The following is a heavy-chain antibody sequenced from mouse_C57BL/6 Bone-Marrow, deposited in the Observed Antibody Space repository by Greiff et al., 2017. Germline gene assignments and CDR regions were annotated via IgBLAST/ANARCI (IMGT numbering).Heavy chain of an antibody. V-gene: IGHV14-4*01. J-gene: IGHJ2*01. CDR1: GFNFKDDY. D-gene: IGHD2-4*01. Sequence: VQLQQSGAELVRPGASVKLSCTASGFNFKDDYMHWVKQRPEQGLEWIGWIDPENGDTEDASKFQGKATITADTSSNTAYLQRSSLTSEDTAVYYCTTYGLRFDYWGQGTTLTVSA. CDR2: IDPENGDT. CDR3: TTYGLRFDY.